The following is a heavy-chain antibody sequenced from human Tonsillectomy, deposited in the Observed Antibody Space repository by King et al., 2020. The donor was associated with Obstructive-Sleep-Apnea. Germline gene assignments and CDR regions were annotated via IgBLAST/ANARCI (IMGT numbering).Heavy chain of an antibody. V-gene: IGHV3-64D*06. Sequence: VQLVESGGGLVQPGGSLRLSCSASGFTSSSYAMHWVRQAPGKGLEYVSAISSNGGSTYYADSVKGRFTISRDNSKNTLYLQMSSLRAEDTAVYYCVKVQLERRRYDAFDIWGQGTMVTVSS. CDR2: ISSNGGST. CDR3: VKVQLERRRYDAFDI. CDR1: GFTSSSYA. D-gene: IGHD1-1*01. J-gene: IGHJ3*02.